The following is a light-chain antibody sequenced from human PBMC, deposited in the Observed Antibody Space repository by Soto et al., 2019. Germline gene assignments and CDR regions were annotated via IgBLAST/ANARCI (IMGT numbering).Light chain of an antibody. CDR2: KAS. CDR3: QQYYSYPWT. V-gene: IGKV1-5*03. J-gene: IGKJ1*01. CDR1: QSISSW. Sequence: DIKMTQSPSTLSASEGDRVTISCRASQSISSWLAWYQQKPGKAPKGLIYKASTLESGAPSRFSGSGSGTEFTLTISSLQPDDFATYYCQQYYSYPWTFGQGTKVDI.